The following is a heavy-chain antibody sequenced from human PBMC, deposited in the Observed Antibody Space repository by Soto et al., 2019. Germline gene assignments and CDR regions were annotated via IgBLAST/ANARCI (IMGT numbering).Heavy chain of an antibody. Sequence: SETLSLTCAVSGFSISSGYFWGWIRQPPGKGPEWLGSIYHSGTTYYNPSVKGRVTISVDTSKNQFSLKMSSVTAADTAVYYCARDSSGYYWFDPWGQGTLVTAPQ. J-gene: IGHJ5*02. CDR1: GFSISSGYF. V-gene: IGHV4-38-2*02. D-gene: IGHD3-22*01. CDR2: IYHSGTT. CDR3: ARDSSGYYWFDP.